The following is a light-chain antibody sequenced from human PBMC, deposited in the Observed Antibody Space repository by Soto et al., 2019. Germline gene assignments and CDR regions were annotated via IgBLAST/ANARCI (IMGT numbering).Light chain of an antibody. V-gene: IGKV3-20*01. Sequence: EIVLTQSPGTLSLSPGERATLSCRASQSVSNNYLAWYQQKPGQAPRLLIHDASSRATAIPDRFSGSGSGTDFTLTISRLEPEDFAVYYCQHHFGSPFTFGPGTKV. CDR3: QHHFGSPFT. J-gene: IGKJ3*01. CDR1: QSVSNNY. CDR2: DAS.